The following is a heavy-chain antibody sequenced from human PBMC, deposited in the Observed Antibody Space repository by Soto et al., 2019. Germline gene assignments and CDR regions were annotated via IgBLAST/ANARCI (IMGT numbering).Heavy chain of an antibody. D-gene: IGHD3-22*01. CDR1: GGSISSSSYY. Sequence: SETLSLTCTVSGGSISSSSYYWGWIRQPPGKGLEWIGSIYYSGSTYYNPSLKSRVTISVDTSKNQFSLRLSSVTAADTAVYYCARVPFDGSGYYWDAFDIWGQGTMVTVSS. CDR2: IYYSGST. J-gene: IGHJ3*02. V-gene: IGHV4-39*01. CDR3: ARVPFDGSGYYWDAFDI.